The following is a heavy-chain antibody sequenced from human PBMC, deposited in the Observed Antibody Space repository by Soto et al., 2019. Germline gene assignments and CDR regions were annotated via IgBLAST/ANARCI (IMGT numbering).Heavy chain of an antibody. Sequence: PGESLKISCKGSGYSFTSYWISWVRQMPGKGLEWMGRIDPSDSYTNYSPSFQGHVTISADKSISTAYLQWSSLKASDTAMYYCARRITMVRGVSDGFDPWGQGTLVTVSS. V-gene: IGHV5-10-1*01. CDR1: GYSFTSYW. J-gene: IGHJ5*02. CDR3: ARRITMVRGVSDGFDP. CDR2: IDPSDSYT. D-gene: IGHD3-10*01.